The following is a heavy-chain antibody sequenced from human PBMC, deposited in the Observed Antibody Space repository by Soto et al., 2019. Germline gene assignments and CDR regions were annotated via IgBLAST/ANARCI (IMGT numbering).Heavy chain of an antibody. Sequence: EVQLLESGGGLLQPGGSLRLSCAASGFTFSNYAMSWVREAPGKGLEWVSAISGSGGSTYYADSVKGRFTISRDNSKNTLYLQMNSLRAEDTAVYYSAKDSNWDYLDRRAYYRLRDENWGQGTRVTVSS. D-gene: IGHD3-22*01. CDR1: GFTFSNYA. J-gene: IGHJ4*02. CDR2: ISGSGGST. CDR3: AKDSNWDYLDRRAYYRLRDEN. V-gene: IGHV3-23*01.